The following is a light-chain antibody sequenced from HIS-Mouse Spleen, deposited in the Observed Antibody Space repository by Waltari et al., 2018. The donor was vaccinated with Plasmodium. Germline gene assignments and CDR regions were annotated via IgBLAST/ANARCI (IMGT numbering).Light chain of an antibody. CDR2: EGS. V-gene: IGLV2-23*01. J-gene: IGLJ3*02. CDR1: SSDFGSYNL. Sequence: QSALTQPASVSGSPGQSITISCPGTSSDFGSYNLVSWYQQHPGKAPNLMIYEGSKRPSGVSNRFSGSKSGNTASLTISGLQAEDEADYYCCSYAGSSTNWVFGGGTKLTVL. CDR3: CSYAGSSTNWV.